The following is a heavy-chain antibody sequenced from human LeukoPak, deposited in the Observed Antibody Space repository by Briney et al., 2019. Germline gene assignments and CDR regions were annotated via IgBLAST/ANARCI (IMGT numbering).Heavy chain of an antibody. J-gene: IGHJ4*02. CDR1: GGSFSGYY. CDR2: LYHSGII. CDR3: ARADKWFGSYNY. Sequence: PSETLSLTCAVYGGSFSGYYWSWIRQPPGKGLEWIGSLYHSGIIYYTPSLKSRVTISVDKSRNQFSLKLTSVTAADTAVYCCARADKWFGSYNYWGQGTLVTVSS. D-gene: IGHD1-26*01. V-gene: IGHV4-34*01.